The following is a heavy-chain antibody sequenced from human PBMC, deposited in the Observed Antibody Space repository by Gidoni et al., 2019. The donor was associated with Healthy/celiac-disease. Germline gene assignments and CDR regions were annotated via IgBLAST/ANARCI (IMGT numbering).Heavy chain of an antibody. D-gene: IGHD4-17*01. Sequence: QVQLQQWGAGLFKPSETLSLTCAVYGGSFSGYYWRWIRQPPGKGPEWIGESNHNVRTNYNPSLKSRVTISVDTSKNQFSRKLSSVTAADTAVYYCARAPVYGGTFDYWGQGTLVTVSS. CDR2: SNHNVRT. CDR1: GGSFSGYY. J-gene: IGHJ4*02. V-gene: IGHV4-34*01. CDR3: ARAPVYGGTFDY.